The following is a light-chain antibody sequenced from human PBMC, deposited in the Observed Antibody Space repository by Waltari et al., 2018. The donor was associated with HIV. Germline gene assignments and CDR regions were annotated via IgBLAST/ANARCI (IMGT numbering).Light chain of an antibody. CDR1: QGISNY. CDR3: QKYNSAPRT. J-gene: IGKJ1*01. Sequence: DIQMTQSPSSLSASVGDRVTITCRASQGISNYLAWYQQKPGKVPKLLIYAASTLQSGVPSRFSVSGSETDFTLTISSLQPEHVATYYCQKYNSAPRTFGQGTKVESK. V-gene: IGKV1-27*01. CDR2: AAS.